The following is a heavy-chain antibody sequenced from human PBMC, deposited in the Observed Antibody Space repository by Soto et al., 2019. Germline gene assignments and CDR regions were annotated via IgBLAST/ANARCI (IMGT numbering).Heavy chain of an antibody. J-gene: IGHJ4*02. CDR1: GFTFRNFG. Sequence: QVQLVESGGGVVQPGRSLRLSCAASGFTFRNFGLHWVRQAPGKGLEWVAVISYDGSNTYYSDSVKGRFTISRDNFKNTLYLQMDSLRTGDTAVYFCAKGDLDTSMAMAFDYWGQGTLVTVSS. CDR3: AKGDLDTSMAMAFDY. V-gene: IGHV3-30*18. CDR2: ISYDGSNT. D-gene: IGHD5-18*01.